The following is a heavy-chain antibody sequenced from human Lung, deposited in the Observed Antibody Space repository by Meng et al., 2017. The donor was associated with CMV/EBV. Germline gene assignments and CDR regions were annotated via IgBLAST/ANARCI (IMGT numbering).Heavy chain of an antibody. Sequence: QLTLKESGSTLVKPTQTLTLTCTFSGFSLSTSEVGVGWIRQPPGKALEWLSVIYWDDDKRYSPSLKSRLTITKDNSKNQVVLTLTNMDPVDTATYYCALFTRSWFDPWGQGTLVTVSS. CDR1: GFSLSTSEVG. CDR2: IYWDDDK. D-gene: IGHD2-2*01. J-gene: IGHJ5*02. V-gene: IGHV2-5*02. CDR3: ALFTRSWFDP.